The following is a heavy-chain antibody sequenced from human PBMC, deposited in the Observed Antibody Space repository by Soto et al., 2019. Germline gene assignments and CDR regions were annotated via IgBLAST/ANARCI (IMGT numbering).Heavy chain of an antibody. CDR1: GFTFSTYA. CDR3: ARGKYDDFWSGYFLFDD. V-gene: IGHV3-23*01. D-gene: IGHD3-3*01. J-gene: IGHJ4*02. CDR2: INPSADNT. Sequence: LRLSCAASGFTFSTYAMSWVRRAPGKGLEWVSLINPSADNTYYPDSVKGRFTISRDNSKNTLYLQMNSLRAEDTAVYYCARGKYDDFWSGYFLFDDWGQGTLVNVFS.